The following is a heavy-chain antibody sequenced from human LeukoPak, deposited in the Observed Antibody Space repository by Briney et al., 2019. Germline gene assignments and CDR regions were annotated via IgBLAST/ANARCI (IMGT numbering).Heavy chain of an antibody. CDR1: GGSFSAYY. CDR3: ATVQNGENWFDP. J-gene: IGHJ5*02. Sequence: SETLSLTCAVYGGSFSAYYWSWIRQPPGKGLEWIGEINHSGSTNYNPSLKSRVTISVDTSKNQLSLKLTSVTAADTAVYYCATVQNGENWFDPWGQGTLVTVSS. CDR2: INHSGST. V-gene: IGHV4-34*01.